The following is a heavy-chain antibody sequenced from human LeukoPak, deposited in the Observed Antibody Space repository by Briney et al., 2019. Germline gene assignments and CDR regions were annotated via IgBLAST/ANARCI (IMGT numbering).Heavy chain of an antibody. Sequence: GGSLRLSCAASGFTFSSNGMHWVRQAPGKGLEWVAVILYDGSNKYYADSVKGRFTISRDNSKNTLYLQMKSLRAEDTAVYYCAKGGGYEAQYYYYYLDVWGKGTTVTISS. V-gene: IGHV3-30*18. J-gene: IGHJ6*03. CDR1: GFTFSSNG. CDR3: AKGGGYEAQYYYYYLDV. D-gene: IGHD5-12*01. CDR2: ILYDGSNK.